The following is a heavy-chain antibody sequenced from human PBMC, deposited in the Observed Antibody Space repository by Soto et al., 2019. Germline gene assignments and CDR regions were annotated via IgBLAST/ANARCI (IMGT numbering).Heavy chain of an antibody. V-gene: IGHV1-69*13. J-gene: IGHJ6*02. CDR1: GGTLRSYS. D-gene: IGHD2-15*01. CDR3: ARASRIVVVVAATPFGWNYYYGMDV. CDR2: IITTFGTA. Sequence: SVKVSCKASGGTLRSYSISGVQQAPGQKLERLGQIITTFGTANYAQKCQGRVTITADESTSTAYMELSSLRSEDTAVYYCARASRIVVVVAATPFGWNYYYGMDVWGQGTTVTVSS.